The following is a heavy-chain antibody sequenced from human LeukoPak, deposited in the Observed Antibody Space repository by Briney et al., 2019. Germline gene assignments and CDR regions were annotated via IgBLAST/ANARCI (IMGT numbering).Heavy chain of an antibody. CDR3: AKTHPVVVTALPTDV. CDR1: GFTFSSYG. J-gene: IGHJ6*04. Sequence: PGGSLRLSCAASGFTFSSYGMSWVRQAPGKGLEWVSAISGSGGSTYYADSVKGRFTISRDNSKNTLYLQMNSLRAEDTAVYYCAKTHPVVVTALPTDVWGKGTTVTISS. D-gene: IGHD2-21*02. CDR2: ISGSGGST. V-gene: IGHV3-23*01.